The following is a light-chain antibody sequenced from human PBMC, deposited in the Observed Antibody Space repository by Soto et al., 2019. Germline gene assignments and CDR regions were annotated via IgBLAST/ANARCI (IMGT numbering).Light chain of an antibody. CDR2: KVS. V-gene: IGKV2-30*01. CDR3: MQGTYWPRT. J-gene: IGKJ1*01. CDR1: QSLVYSDGNTY. Sequence: DVVMTQSPLSLPVTLGQPASISCRSSQSLVYSDGNTYLDWFQQRPGQSPRRLIYKVSTRDSGVPDRFSGSGSGTDFTLKISRVEVEDVGIYYCMQGTYWPRTFGQGTKVEIK.